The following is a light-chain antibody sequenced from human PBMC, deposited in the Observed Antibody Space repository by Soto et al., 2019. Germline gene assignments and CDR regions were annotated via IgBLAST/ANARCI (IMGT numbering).Light chain of an antibody. CDR3: CSYAASSSWV. J-gene: IGLJ3*02. CDR2: DVT. V-gene: IGLV2-11*01. CDR1: SSDVGAYNY. Sequence: QSALTQPRSLSGSPGQSVTFSCTGTSSDVGAYNYVSWYRHHPDKTPKLIVYDVTKRPSGVPDRFSGSKSGNTASLTISGLQVEDEADYYCCSYAASSSWVFGGGTKLTVL.